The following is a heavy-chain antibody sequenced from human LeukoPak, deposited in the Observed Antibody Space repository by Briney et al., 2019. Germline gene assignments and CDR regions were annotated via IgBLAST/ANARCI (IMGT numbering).Heavy chain of an antibody. CDR3: ARLGWVAPDAFDI. J-gene: IGHJ3*02. CDR1: GYTFTCYY. Sequence: SSVKVSCKASGYTFTCYYMHWVRQAPGQGLEWMGWINPNSGGTNYAQKFQGRVTMTRDTSISTAYMELSRLRSDDTAVYYCARLGWVAPDAFDIWGQGTMVTVSS. V-gene: IGHV1-2*02. D-gene: IGHD5-12*01. CDR2: INPNSGGT.